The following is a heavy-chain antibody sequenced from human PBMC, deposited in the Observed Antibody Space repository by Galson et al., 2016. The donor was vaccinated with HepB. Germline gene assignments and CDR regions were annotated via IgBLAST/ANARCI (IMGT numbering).Heavy chain of an antibody. D-gene: IGHD1-26*01. CDR3: ARDALGTWDLTT. J-gene: IGHJ1*01. CDR2: ISGGSNFI. Sequence: SLRLSCAASGFTFSSYAMHWVRQAPGKGLEWVSSISGGSNFINYAHSVKGRFTISGDNARDSVFLQMTSLRVEDTARYYCARDALGTWDLTTWGQGTLVSVSS. CDR1: GFTFSSYA. V-gene: IGHV3-21*01.